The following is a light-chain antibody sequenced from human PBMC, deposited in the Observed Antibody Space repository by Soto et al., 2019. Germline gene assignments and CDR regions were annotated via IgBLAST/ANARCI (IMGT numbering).Light chain of an antibody. CDR2: EVS. Sequence: QSALTQPASLSGAPGQSITISCTGTSRDVGGYHYVSWYQHHPGKAPKVIIYEVSNRPSGLSNRCSGSKSGNTASLTISGLQAEDEADYYCSSYTSSSSYVFGTGTKVTVL. CDR3: SSYTSSSSYV. CDR1: SRDVGGYHY. J-gene: IGLJ1*01. V-gene: IGLV2-14*01.